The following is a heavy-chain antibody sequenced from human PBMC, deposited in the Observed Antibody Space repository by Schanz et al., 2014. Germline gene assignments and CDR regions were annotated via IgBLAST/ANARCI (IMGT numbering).Heavy chain of an antibody. CDR3: ASPSGYSDYGTYFDF. V-gene: IGHV3-30*19. J-gene: IGHJ4*02. D-gene: IGHD5-12*01. CDR2: ISNDGSIK. Sequence: QVQLVESGGGVVQPGRSLRLSCAASGFTFSSYGMHWVRQAPGKGLEWVALISNDGSIKYYADSVEGRFTISRDNSRNTLYLQMNSLRTEDTAVYYFASPSGYSDYGTYFDFWGQGTLVTVSS. CDR1: GFTFSSYG.